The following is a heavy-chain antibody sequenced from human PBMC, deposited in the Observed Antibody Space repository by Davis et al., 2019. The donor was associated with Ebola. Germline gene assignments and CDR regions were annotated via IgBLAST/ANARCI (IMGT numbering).Heavy chain of an antibody. CDR3: ARGPAANAPLEY. D-gene: IGHD2-2*01. CDR1: GYILIYYS. J-gene: IGHJ4*02. Sequence: ASVTVSRQAFGYILIYYSINWVRQTPGQGLEWMGRINPKSGATTYALRFQGRVTMTRDTSSGTAYMDLGSLQSDDTAVYYCARGPAANAPLEYWGQGTLVTVSS. V-gene: IGHV1-2*02. CDR2: INPKSGAT.